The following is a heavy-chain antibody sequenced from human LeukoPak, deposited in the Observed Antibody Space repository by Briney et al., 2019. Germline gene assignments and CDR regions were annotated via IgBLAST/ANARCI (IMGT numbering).Heavy chain of an antibody. D-gene: IGHD6-19*01. Sequence: SETLSLTCAVYGGSFSGYYWSWTRQPPGKGLEWIGEINHSGSTNYNPSLKSRVTISVDTSKNQFSLKLSSVTAADTAVYYCARDTRYSSGWYTSWGQGTLVTVSS. V-gene: IGHV4-34*01. CDR2: INHSGST. CDR1: GGSFSGYY. CDR3: ARDTRYSSGWYTS. J-gene: IGHJ5*02.